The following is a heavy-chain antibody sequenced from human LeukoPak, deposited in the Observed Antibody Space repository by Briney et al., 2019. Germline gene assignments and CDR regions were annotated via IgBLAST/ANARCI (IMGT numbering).Heavy chain of an antibody. D-gene: IGHD1-26*01. CDR1: GYTFTSYD. CDR2: MNPNSGNT. V-gene: IGHV1-8*01. Sequence: ASVKVSCKASGYTFTSYDINWVRQATGQGLEWMGWMNPNSGNTGYAQKFQGRVTMTRNTSISTAYMELSSLRSEDTAVYYCARARRPRCSESFPFPYAFDIWGQGTMVTVSS. J-gene: IGHJ3*02. CDR3: ARARRPRCSESFPFPYAFDI.